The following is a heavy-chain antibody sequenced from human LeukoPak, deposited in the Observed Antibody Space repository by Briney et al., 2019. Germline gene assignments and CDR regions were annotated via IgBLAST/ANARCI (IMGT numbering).Heavy chain of an antibody. Sequence: ASVKVSCKASGGTFSSYAISWVRQAPGQGLEWRGGIIPIFGTANYAQKFQGRVTITADESTSTAYMELSSLRSEDTAVYYCARDRLSYSSSWYYLPKNDYYYYYMDVWGKGTTVTISS. CDR2: IIPIFGTA. CDR1: GGTFSSYA. V-gene: IGHV1-69*01. CDR3: ARDRLSYSSSWYYLPKNDYYYYYMDV. D-gene: IGHD6-13*01. J-gene: IGHJ6*03.